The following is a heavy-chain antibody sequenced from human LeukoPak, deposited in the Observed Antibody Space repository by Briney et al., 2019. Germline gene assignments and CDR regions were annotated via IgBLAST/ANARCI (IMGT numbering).Heavy chain of an antibody. D-gene: IGHD5-12*01. V-gene: IGHV3-7*01. Sequence: GGSLRLSCAASGFTFSSYWMSWVRQAPGKGLEWVANIKQDGSEKYYVDSVKGRFTISRDNAKNSLYLQMNSLRAEDTAVYYCARDLDADIVAILWDYWGQGTLVTVSS. CDR1: GFTFSSYW. CDR3: ARDLDADIVAILWDY. J-gene: IGHJ4*02. CDR2: IKQDGSEK.